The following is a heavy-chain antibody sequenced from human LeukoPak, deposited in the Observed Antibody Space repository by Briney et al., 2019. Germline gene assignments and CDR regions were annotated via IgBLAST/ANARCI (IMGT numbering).Heavy chain of an antibody. V-gene: IGHV3-9*01. CDR2: INWNSDSI. J-gene: IGHJ4*02. D-gene: IGHD6-6*01. CDR1: GFTFDDYA. CDR3: TRRPIAATAYYFDY. Sequence: PGGSLRLSCAVSGFTFDDYAMHWVRQVPGKGLEWVSGINWNSDSIGYADSVKGRFTTSRDNAKNSLYLQMNSLRAEDTAVYYCTRRPIAATAYYFDYWGQGTLVTVSS.